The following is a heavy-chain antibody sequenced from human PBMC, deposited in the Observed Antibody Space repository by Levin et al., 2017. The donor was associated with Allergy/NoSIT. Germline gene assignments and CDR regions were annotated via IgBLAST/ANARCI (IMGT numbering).Heavy chain of an antibody. CDR2: IYYSGST. CDR1: GGSISSSSYY. J-gene: IGHJ4*02. Sequence: SETLSLTCTVSGGSISSSSYYWGWIRQPPGKGLEWIGSIYYSGSTYYNPSLKSRVTISVDTSKNQFSLKLSSVTAADTAVYYCARLRYDILTGYNRQFDYWGQGTLVTVSS. CDR3: ARLRYDILTGYNRQFDY. D-gene: IGHD3-9*01. V-gene: IGHV4-39*01.